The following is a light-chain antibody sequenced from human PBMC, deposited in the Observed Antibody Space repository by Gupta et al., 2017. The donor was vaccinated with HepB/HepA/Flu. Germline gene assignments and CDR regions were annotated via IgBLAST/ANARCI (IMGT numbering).Light chain of an antibody. J-gene: IGKJ1*01. CDR2: GAS. V-gene: IGKV3-20*01. Sequence: ELVLTQSPGTLSLSPGERATLSCRASQSVGSSYLAWYQHKPGQAPRLLIYGASSRAAGIPDRVSGSGSGTDFTLTISRLEPEDFAVYYCQQYGSSRGTFGQGTKVEIK. CDR1: QSVGSSY. CDR3: QQYGSSRGT.